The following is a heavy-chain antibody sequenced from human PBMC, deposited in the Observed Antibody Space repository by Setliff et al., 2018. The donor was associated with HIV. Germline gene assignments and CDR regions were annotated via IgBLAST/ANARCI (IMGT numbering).Heavy chain of an antibody. CDR2: IYYSGST. CDR1: GGSMSSYY. J-gene: IGHJ3*02. Sequence: SETLSLTCTVSGGSMSSYYWSWIRQPPGKGLEWIGYIYYSGSTNYNPSLKSRVTISVDTSKNQFSLKLSSVTAADTAVYYCARDQRGGAFDIWGQGTMVTVSS. CDR3: ARDQRGGAFDI. D-gene: IGHD3-10*01. V-gene: IGHV4-59*01.